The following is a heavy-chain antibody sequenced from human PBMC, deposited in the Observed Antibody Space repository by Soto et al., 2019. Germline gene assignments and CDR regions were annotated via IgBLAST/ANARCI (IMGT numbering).Heavy chain of an antibody. V-gene: IGHV4-59*12. Sequence: QVELQQSGPGLVKASKTLSLSCTVFGGSIDSYYWSWIRQAPGKGLEWIGHISDSGTTNYNPSLGSRVTISVDTSRKLFSLKLSSVSAADTAVYFCARDRWMSRANWFDPWGPGTLVTVSS. CDR1: GGSIDSYY. CDR3: ARDRWMSRANWFDP. J-gene: IGHJ5*02. D-gene: IGHD2-2*03. CDR2: ISDSGTT.